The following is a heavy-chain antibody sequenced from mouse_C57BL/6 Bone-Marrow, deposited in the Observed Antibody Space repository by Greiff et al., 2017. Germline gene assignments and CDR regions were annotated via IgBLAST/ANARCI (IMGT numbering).Heavy chain of an antibody. V-gene: IGHV5-15*04. Sequence: EVQLVESGGGLVQPGGSLKLSCAASGFTFSDYGMAWVRQAPRKGPEWVAFISNLAYSIYYADTVTGRFTISRENAKNTLYLEMSSLRSEDTAMYYCARRISLGWYFDVWGTGTTVTVSS. CDR3: ARRISLGWYFDV. J-gene: IGHJ1*03. CDR2: ISNLAYSI. CDR1: GFTFSDYG.